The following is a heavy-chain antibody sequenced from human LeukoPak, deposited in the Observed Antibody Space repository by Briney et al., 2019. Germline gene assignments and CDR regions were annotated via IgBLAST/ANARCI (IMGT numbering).Heavy chain of an antibody. Sequence: PGGCLRLSCAASEFSFGSNWMSWVRQAPGKGLEWVAVIKPDASEKYYVDSLKGRFTISRDNAKNSLFLQMNSLRVEDTAVYYCASTANNWFDPWGQGTLVTVSS. CDR2: IKPDASEK. V-gene: IGHV3-7*05. CDR3: ASTANNWFDP. J-gene: IGHJ5*02. D-gene: IGHD5-18*01. CDR1: EFSFGSNW.